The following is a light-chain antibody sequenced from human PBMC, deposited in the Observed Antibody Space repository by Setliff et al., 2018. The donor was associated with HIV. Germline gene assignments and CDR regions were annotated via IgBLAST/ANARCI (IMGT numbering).Light chain of an antibody. V-gene: IGLV2-14*03. CDR1: SSDIGAFDF. J-gene: IGLJ1*01. CDR2: GVT. CDR3: ASYANSDVFI. Sequence: QSALAQPASVSGSPGQSITVSCTGTSSDIGAFDFVSWYRQHPGKAPQLMIYGVTNRTLGVYHRFSGSKSGNTASLTISGLQAEDEADYYCASYANSDVFIFGSGTTVTVL.